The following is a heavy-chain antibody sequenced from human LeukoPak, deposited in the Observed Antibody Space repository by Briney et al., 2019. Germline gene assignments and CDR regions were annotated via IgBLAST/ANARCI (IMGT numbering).Heavy chain of an antibody. Sequence: PSETLSLTCAVSGGSISSGGYSWSWLRQPPGKGLEWIGYIYHSGSTYYNPSLKSRVTISVDRSKNQFSLKLSSVTAADTAVYYCARGFGWGNPTKLGGYYFDYWGQGTLVTVSS. CDR2: IYHSGST. V-gene: IGHV4-30-2*01. CDR3: ARGFGWGNPTKLGGYYFDY. CDR1: GGSISSGGYS. D-gene: IGHD7-27*01. J-gene: IGHJ4*02.